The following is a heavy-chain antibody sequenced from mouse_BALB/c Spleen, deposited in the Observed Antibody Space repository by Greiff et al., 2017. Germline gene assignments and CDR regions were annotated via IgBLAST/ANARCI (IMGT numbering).Heavy chain of an antibody. CDR1: GYTFTSYW. CDR3: ARSLGAWFAY. CDR2: IAPGSGST. Sequence: DLVKPGASVKLSCKASGYTFTSYWINWIKQRPGKGLEWIGRIAPGSGSTYYNEMFKGKATLTVDTSSSTAYIQLSSLSSEDSAVYFCARSLGAWFAYWGQGTLVTVSA. V-gene: IGHV1S41*01. J-gene: IGHJ3*01. D-gene: IGHD2-10*02.